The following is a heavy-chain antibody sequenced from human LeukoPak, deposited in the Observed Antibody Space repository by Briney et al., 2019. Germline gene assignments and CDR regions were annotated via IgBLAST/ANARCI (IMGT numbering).Heavy chain of an antibody. CDR3: ARDWVSDF. Sequence: PSETLSLTCAVYGGSFSGYYWSWVRQAPGKGLEWVSSISSSSSYIYYADSVKGRFTISRDNAKNSLYLQMNSLRAEDTAVYYCARDWVSDFWGQGTLVTVSS. J-gene: IGHJ4*02. CDR2: ISSSSSYI. CDR1: GGSFSGYY. V-gene: IGHV3-21*01. D-gene: IGHD3-3*01.